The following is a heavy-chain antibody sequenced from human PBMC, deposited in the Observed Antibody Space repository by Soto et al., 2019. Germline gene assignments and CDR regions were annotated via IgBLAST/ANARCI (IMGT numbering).Heavy chain of an antibody. CDR2: IYYSGST. V-gene: IGHV4-59*12. J-gene: IGHJ6*02. CDR1: GGSISSYY. D-gene: IGHD3-10*01. Sequence: SETLFLTCTVSGGSISSYYWSWIRQPPGKGLEWIGYIYYSGSTNYNPSLKSRVTISVDTSKNQFSLKLSSVTAADTAVYYCARDSGPALLWFGELLIPLAGYYGMDVWGQGTTVTVSS. CDR3: ARDSGPALLWFGELLIPLAGYYGMDV.